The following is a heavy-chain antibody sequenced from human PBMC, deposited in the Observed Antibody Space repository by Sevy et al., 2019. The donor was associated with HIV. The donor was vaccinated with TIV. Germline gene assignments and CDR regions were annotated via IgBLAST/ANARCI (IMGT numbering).Heavy chain of an antibody. CDR2: ISAYNGNT. CDR1: GYTFTSYG. D-gene: IGHD3-16*02. J-gene: IGHJ3*02. Sequence: ASVKVSCKASGYTFTSYGISWVRLAPGQGLEWMGWISAYNGNTNYAQKLQGRVTMTTDTSTSTAYMELRSLRSDDTAVYYCARETRYYDYVWGSYRQQAFDIWGQGTMVTVSS. CDR3: ARETRYYDYVWGSYRQQAFDI. V-gene: IGHV1-18*01.